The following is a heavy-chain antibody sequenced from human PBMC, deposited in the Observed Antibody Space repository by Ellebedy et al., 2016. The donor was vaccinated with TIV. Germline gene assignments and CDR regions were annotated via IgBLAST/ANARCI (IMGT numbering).Heavy chain of an antibody. J-gene: IGHJ6*02. D-gene: IGHD4-17*01. CDR3: ARDPGWGDYKDYYYYGMDV. V-gene: IGHV3-48*02. Sequence: GESLKISXAASGFTFSSYAMSWVRQAPGKGLEWVSYISSSSSTIYYADSVKGRFTISRDNAKNSLYLQMNSLRDEDTAVYYCARDPGWGDYKDYYYYGMDVWGQGTTVTVSS. CDR1: GFTFSSYA. CDR2: ISSSSSTI.